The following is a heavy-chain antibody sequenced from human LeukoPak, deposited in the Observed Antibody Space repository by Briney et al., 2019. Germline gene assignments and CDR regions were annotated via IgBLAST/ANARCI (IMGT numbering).Heavy chain of an antibody. Sequence: PSETLSLTCTVSGGSISSSSYYWGWIRQPPGKGLEWIGNIYYSGSTYYNPSLKSRVTISVDTSKKQLSLRLSSVTAADTAVYFCARGPYSYDSSGAFDIWGQGTMVTVSS. CDR1: GGSISSSSYY. CDR2: IYYSGST. D-gene: IGHD3-22*01. CDR3: ARGPYSYDSSGAFDI. V-gene: IGHV4-39*07. J-gene: IGHJ3*02.